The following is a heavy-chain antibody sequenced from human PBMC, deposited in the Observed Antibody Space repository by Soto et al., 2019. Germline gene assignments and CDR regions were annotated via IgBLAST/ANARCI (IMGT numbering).Heavy chain of an antibody. V-gene: IGHV4-59*01. CDR1: GGSISSYY. CDR3: ARDTVLTGMFDF. Sequence: SETLSLTCTVSGGSISSYYWSWIRQPPGKGLEWIGYIYYSGSTNYNPSLKSRVTISIDAPENQISLKLTSVTAADTAFYYCARDTVLTGMFDFWGQGTLVTVSS. CDR2: IYYSGST. J-gene: IGHJ4*02. D-gene: IGHD4-17*01.